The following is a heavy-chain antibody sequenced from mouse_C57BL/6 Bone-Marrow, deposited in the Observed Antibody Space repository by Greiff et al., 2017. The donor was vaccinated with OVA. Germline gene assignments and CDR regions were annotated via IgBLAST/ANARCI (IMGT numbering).Heavy chain of an antibody. J-gene: IGHJ2*01. Sequence: QVQLMQPGTELVKPGASVKLSCKASGYTFTSYWMHWVKQRPGTGLEWIGNISPSNGGTNYHEKLKSQVTLSVDKAANTAYMQLSSLTSEDSAVYDCERSYYDFDYWGQGTTLTVSS. D-gene: IGHD2-4*01. CDR3: ERSYYDFDY. CDR2: ISPSNGGT. V-gene: IGHV1-53*01. CDR1: GYTFTSYW.